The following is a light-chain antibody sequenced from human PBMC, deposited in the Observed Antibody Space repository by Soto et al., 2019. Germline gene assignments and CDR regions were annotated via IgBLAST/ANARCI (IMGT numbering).Light chain of an antibody. CDR2: DVS. V-gene: IGLV2-14*01. CDR3: SSYTSSSTLV. J-gene: IGLJ2*01. Sequence: QSALTQPASVSGSPGQSITISCTGTSSDVGGYNYVSWYQQHPGKVPKLVIYDVSDRPSGVSKRFSGSKSGNTASLTISGLQAEDEADYYCSSYTSSSTLVFGGGTKLTVL. CDR1: SSDVGGYNY.